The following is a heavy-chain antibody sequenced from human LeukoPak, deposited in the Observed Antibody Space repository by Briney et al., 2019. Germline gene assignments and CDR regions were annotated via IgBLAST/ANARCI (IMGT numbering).Heavy chain of an antibody. V-gene: IGHV3-23*01. J-gene: IGHJ4*02. CDR3: AKGGQRQWLD. D-gene: IGHD6-19*01. CDR2: ITYSGGST. CDR1: GFTFSSQS. Sequence: GGSLRLSCAASGFTFSSQSMSWVRQAPGRGLEWVSTITYSGGSTFYTDSVKGRFTISRDNSKNTLYLQMNGLRAEDTAVYYCAKGGQRQWLDWGQGTLVTVPS.